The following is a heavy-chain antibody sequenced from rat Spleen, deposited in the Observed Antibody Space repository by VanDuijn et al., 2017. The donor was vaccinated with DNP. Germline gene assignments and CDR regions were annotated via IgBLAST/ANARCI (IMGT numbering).Heavy chain of an antibody. Sequence: VQLKESGPGLVQPSQTLSLTCTVAGFSLTSYIVHWLRQPPGKGLEWMAYIDSAGSPNYNPSLRSRISITRDTSKNQFFLQVNSVTTEDTATYYCARGTYGFAYWGQGTLVTVSS. CDR3: ARGTYGFAY. V-gene: IGHV3-3*01. CDR2: IDSAGSP. D-gene: IGHD2-1*01. J-gene: IGHJ3*01. CDR1: GFSLTSYI.